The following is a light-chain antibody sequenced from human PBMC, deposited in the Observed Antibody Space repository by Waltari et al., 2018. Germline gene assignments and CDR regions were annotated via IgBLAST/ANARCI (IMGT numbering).Light chain of an antibody. CDR3: QQTYTTPYT. CDR2: GTS. V-gene: IGKV1-39*01. CDR1: QRINSY. Sequence: DIQLPQSPSPLSASPRASVTITCRASQRINSYLNWYQQKPGKAPKLLIYGTSSLQSGVPSRFSGSGSGTDFSLTINSLQPEDFAAYYCQQTYTTPYTFGQGTKLEIK. J-gene: IGKJ2*01.